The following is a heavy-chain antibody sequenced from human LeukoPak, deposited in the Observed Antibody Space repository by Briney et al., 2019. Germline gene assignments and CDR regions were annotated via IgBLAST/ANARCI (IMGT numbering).Heavy chain of an antibody. CDR2: IWYDGSNK. CDR1: GFTFSSYG. CDR3: ARGGGDGYNEPY. V-gene: IGHV3-33*01. J-gene: IGHJ4*02. Sequence: GGSLRLSCAASGFTFSSYGMHWVRQAPGKGLEWVAVIWYDGSNKYYADSVKGRFTISRDNSKNTLYLQMNSLRAEDTAVYYCARGGGDGYNEPYWGQGTLVTVSS. D-gene: IGHD5-24*01.